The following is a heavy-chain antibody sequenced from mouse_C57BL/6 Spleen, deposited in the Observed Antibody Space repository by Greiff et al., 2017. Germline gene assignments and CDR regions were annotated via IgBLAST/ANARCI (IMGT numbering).Heavy chain of an antibody. CDR3: ARYGYYVGYYFDY. CDR1: GYTFTDYY. Sequence: EVQLQQSGPELVKPGASVKISCKASGYTFTDYYMNWVKQSHGKSLEWIGDINPNNGGTSYNQKFKGKATLTVDKSSSTAYMELRSLTSEDSAVYYCARYGYYVGYYFDYWGQGTTLTVSS. V-gene: IGHV1-26*01. J-gene: IGHJ2*01. CDR2: INPNNGGT. D-gene: IGHD2-3*01.